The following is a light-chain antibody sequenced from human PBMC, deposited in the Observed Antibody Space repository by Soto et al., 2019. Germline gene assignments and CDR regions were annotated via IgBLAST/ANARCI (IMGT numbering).Light chain of an antibody. CDR3: QQNGSSPWT. CDR2: GAS. CDR1: QSVSSSY. Sequence: EIVLTQSPGTLSLSPAERATLSCRASQSVSSSYLAWYQQKPGQAPRLLIYGASSRATGIPDRFSGSGSGTDFTLTISRLEPEDFAVYYCQQNGSSPWTFGQGTKVEIK. V-gene: IGKV3-20*01. J-gene: IGKJ1*01.